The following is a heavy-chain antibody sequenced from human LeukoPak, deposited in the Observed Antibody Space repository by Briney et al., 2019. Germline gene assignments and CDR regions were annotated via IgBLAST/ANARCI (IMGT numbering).Heavy chain of an antibody. CDR2: IYGSGSP. V-gene: IGHV4-59*01. CDR1: GGSISSYY. J-gene: IGHJ5*02. D-gene: IGHD1-1*01. CDR3: AREGTSGTHLNWFDP. Sequence: SETLSLTCTVSGGSISSYYWSWIRQPPGKGLEWIGHIYGSGSPNYNPSPKCRVTLSVDTSKNQFSLKLSSVTAADTAVYYCAREGTSGTHLNWFDPWGQGTLVTVSS.